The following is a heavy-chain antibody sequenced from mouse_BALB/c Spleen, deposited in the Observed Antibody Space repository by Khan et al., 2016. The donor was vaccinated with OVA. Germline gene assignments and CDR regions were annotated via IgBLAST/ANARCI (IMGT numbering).Heavy chain of an antibody. Sequence: VQLQESGPGLVAPSQSLSITCTISGFSLTNYGVHWVRQPPGKGLEWLVVIWSDGSATYNSALKSRLSISKDNSKSQVFLKMNSLQTDDTAMYXCARQTYYHYYIMDYWGQGTSVTVSS. CDR3: ARQTYYHYYIMDY. CDR1: GFSLTNYG. J-gene: IGHJ4*01. V-gene: IGHV2-6-1*01. D-gene: IGHD2-10*01. CDR2: IWSDGSA.